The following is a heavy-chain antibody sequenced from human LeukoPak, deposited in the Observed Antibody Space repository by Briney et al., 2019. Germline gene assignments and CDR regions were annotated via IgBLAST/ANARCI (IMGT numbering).Heavy chain of an antibody. V-gene: IGHV4-39*01. CDR1: GGSISSSSYY. Sequence: SETLSLTCTVSGGSISSSSYYWGWIRQPPGKGLEWIGSIYYSGGTYYNPSLKSRVTISVDTSKNQFPLKLSSVTAADTAVYYCATEPYYYDSSGYYFTRSLIDYWGQGTLVTVSS. CDR3: ATEPYYYDSSGYYFTRSLIDY. J-gene: IGHJ4*02. CDR2: IYYSGGT. D-gene: IGHD3-22*01.